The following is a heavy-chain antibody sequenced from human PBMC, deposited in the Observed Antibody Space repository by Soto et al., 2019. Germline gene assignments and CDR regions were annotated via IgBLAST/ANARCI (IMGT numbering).Heavy chain of an antibody. CDR1: GGTFSSYA. CDR3: ARSPPDYGDLSYYFDY. CDR2: IIPIFGTA. Sequence: QVQLVQSGAEVKKPGSSVKVSCKASGGTFSSYAISWVRQAPGQGLESMGGIIPIFGTANYAQKFQGRVTITADESTSTAYMELSSLRSEDTAVYYCARSPPDYGDLSYYFDYWGQGTLVTVSS. V-gene: IGHV1-69*01. D-gene: IGHD4-17*01. J-gene: IGHJ4*02.